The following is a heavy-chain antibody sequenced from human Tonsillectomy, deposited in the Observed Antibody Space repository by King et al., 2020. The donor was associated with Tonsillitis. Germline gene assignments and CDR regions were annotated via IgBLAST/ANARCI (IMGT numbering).Heavy chain of an antibody. V-gene: IGHV1-18*01. CDR2: ISTYNVNT. D-gene: IGHD2-2*01. Sequence: QLVQSGTEVKKPGASVKVSCKASGYTFTSYGISWVRQAPGQGLEWMGWISTYNVNTNYAQNLHGRVSMTTDTSTRTAYMELRSLTSGDPAVYYCARAPIVVVPAARSGIHVYYMDVWGKGTTVTVSS. CDR3: ARAPIVVVPAARSGIHVYYMDV. J-gene: IGHJ6*03. CDR1: GYTFTSYG.